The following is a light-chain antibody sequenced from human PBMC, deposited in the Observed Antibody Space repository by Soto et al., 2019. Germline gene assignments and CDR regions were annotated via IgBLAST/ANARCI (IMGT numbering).Light chain of an antibody. CDR1: KLGDKY. CDR2: QDS. CDR3: QAWDSSTVL. Sequence: SYELTQPPSVSVSLGQTASITCSGDKLGDKYACWYQQKPGQSPVLVIYQDSKRPSGIPERFSGSNSGNTATLTISGTQAMAEADYYCQAWDSSTVLFGGGTKLTVL. J-gene: IGLJ2*01. V-gene: IGLV3-1*01.